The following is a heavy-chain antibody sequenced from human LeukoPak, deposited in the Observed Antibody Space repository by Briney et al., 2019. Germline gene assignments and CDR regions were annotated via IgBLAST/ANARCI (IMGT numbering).Heavy chain of an antibody. Sequence: GGSLRLSCAASGFTFSSYSMNWVRQAPGKGLEWVSSISSSSSYIYYADSVKGRFTISRDNAKNSLYLQMNSLRAEDTAVYYCARDQDSSGWSPFDYWGQGTLDTVSS. CDR2: ISSSSSYI. D-gene: IGHD6-19*01. CDR1: GFTFSSYS. V-gene: IGHV3-21*01. CDR3: ARDQDSSGWSPFDY. J-gene: IGHJ4*02.